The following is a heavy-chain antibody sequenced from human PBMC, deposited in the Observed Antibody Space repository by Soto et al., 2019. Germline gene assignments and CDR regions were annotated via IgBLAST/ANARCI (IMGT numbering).Heavy chain of an antibody. CDR2: VSGSGGNT. CDR1: GGTSVSYG. D-gene: IGHD1-20*01. Sequence: VLSIRLSCAAAGGTSVSYGMSWVRQAPGKGLEWVSAVSGSGGNTYYADSVKGRFTISRDNSKNTLFLQMNSLRAEDTAVYYCAKNGGGTHITSACWGRGTLVTVSS. V-gene: IGHV3-23*01. CDR3: AKNGGGTHITSAC. J-gene: IGHJ1*01.